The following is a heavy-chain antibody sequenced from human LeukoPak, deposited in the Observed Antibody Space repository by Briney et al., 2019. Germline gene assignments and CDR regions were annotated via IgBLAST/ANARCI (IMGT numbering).Heavy chain of an antibody. J-gene: IGHJ6*02. CDR3: AKDSDYSGSGNYRRKFYYYSGMDV. CDR1: GFSFSFYG. CDR2: ITYDGSNK. D-gene: IGHD3-10*01. V-gene: IGHV3-30*18. Sequence: GGSLRLSCAASGFSFSFYGMHWVRQAPGKGLEWVAVITYDGSNKYYTDSVKGRFSISRDNSKNTLSLQMNSLRTEDTAVYFCAKDSDYSGSGNYRRKFYYYSGMDVWGQGTTVTVSS.